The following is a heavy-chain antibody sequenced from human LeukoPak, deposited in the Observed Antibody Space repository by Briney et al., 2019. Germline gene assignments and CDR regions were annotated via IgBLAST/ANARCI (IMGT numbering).Heavy chain of an antibody. CDR1: GYTLTELS. Sequence: ASVKLSCKVSGYTLTELSMHWVRQAPGKGLEWMGGFDPEDGETIYAQKFQGRVTMTEDTSTDTAYMELSSLRSEDTAVYYCAATLIYCSGGSCYFDYWGQGTLVTVSS. CDR3: AATLIYCSGGSCYFDY. V-gene: IGHV1-24*01. D-gene: IGHD2-15*01. J-gene: IGHJ4*02. CDR2: FDPEDGET.